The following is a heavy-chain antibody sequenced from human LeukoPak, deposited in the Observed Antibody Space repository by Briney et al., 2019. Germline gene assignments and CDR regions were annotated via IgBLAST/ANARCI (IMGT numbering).Heavy chain of an antibody. Sequence: GGSLRLSCAASGFTFSDYYMSWIRQAPGKGLEWVSYISSSGSTIYYADSVKGRFTISRDNAKNSLYLQMNSLRAEDTAVYYCSSSSGGSYLYEFDYWGQGTLVTVSS. J-gene: IGHJ4*02. D-gene: IGHD1-26*01. CDR3: SSSSGGSYLYEFDY. CDR2: ISSSGSTI. CDR1: GFTFSDYY. V-gene: IGHV3-11*01.